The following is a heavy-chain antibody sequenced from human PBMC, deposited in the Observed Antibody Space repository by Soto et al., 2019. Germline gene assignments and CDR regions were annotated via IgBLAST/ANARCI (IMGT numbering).Heavy chain of an antibody. CDR3: ATIVGANDY. V-gene: IGHV4-4*07. CDR1: GGSIYTYS. CDR2: IYSSGSA. D-gene: IGHD1-26*01. Sequence: SETLSLTCTVSGGSIYTYSWTWLRQPAGNGLEWIGHIYSSGSANYNPSLKSRVSMSVDTSKNQFSLKLNSVTAADTAVYYCATIVGANDYWGQGALVTVSS. J-gene: IGHJ4*02.